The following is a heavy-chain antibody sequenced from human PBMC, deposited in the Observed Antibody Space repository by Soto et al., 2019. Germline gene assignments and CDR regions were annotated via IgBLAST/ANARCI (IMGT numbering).Heavy chain of an antibody. V-gene: IGHV6-1*01. CDR2: TYYRSKWYN. J-gene: IGHJ6*02. CDR3: ARDRIAAAGSTRGYYGMDV. CDR1: GDSVPSNSAA. Sequence: SQTLSLTCAISGDSVPSNSAAWNWIRQSPSRGLEWLGRTYYRSKWYNDYAVSVKSRITINPDTSKNQFSLQLNSVTPEDTAVYYCARDRIAAAGSTRGYYGMDVWGQGTTVTVSS. D-gene: IGHD6-13*01.